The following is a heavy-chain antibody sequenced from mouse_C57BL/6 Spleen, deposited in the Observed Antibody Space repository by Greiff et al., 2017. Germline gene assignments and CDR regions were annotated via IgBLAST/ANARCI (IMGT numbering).Heavy chain of an antibody. D-gene: IGHD1-1*01. V-gene: IGHV1-85*01. J-gene: IGHJ3*01. CDR1: GYPFTSYD. CDR2: IYPRDGST. Sequence: VQLQQSGPELVKPGASVKLSCKASGYPFTSYDITWVKQRPGQGLEWIGWIYPRDGSTKYNEKFKGKATLTVDTSSSTAYMELPSLTSEDSAVYFCAGSDYYGSSQFAYWGQGTLVTVSA. CDR3: AGSDYYGSSQFAY.